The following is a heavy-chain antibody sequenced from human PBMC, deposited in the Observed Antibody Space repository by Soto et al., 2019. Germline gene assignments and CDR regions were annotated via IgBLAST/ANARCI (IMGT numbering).Heavy chain of an antibody. CDR2: IYYSGST. D-gene: IGHD5-12*01. V-gene: IGHV4-30-4*01. CDR3: ARLNSGYRAAGMDVWGHYLIWHRFRRDGYNTLPDY. J-gene: IGHJ4*02. CDR1: GGSISSGDYY. Sequence: PSETLSLTCTVSGGSISSGDYYWSWIRQPPGKGLEWIGYIYYSGSTYYNPSLKSRVTISVDTSKNQFSLRLSSVTAADTAVYYCARLNSGYRAAGMDVWGHYLIWHRFRRDGYNTLPDYWGQGTLVTVSS.